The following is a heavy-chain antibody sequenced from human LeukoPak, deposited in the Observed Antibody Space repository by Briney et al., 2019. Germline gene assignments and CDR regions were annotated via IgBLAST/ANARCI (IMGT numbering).Heavy chain of an antibody. D-gene: IGHD4-17*01. CDR1: GYTFNSYG. CDR3: AKDRAYGDYASDDAFDI. CDR2: ISAYNGNT. V-gene: IGHV1-18*01. J-gene: IGHJ3*02. Sequence: ASVTVSCKASGYTFNSYGISWVRQAPGQGLEWMGWISAYNGNTNYTQKLQGRVTMTTDTSTSTAYMELRSLRSDDTAVYYCAKDRAYGDYASDDAFDIWGQGTMVTVSS.